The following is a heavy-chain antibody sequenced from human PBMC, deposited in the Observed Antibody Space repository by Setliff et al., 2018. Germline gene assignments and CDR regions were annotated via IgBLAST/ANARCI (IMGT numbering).Heavy chain of an antibody. Sequence: AASVKVSCKASGYSFTLYAMHWMRQAPGRRLEWMGWMNIDNGKTEYSQEFQDRVTFTRDTFAETAYMELRSLTSDDMAVYYCARGYCDGIGCPAPLYYLDSWGQGTLVTVSS. J-gene: IGHJ4*02. D-gene: IGHD2-21*01. CDR3: ARGYCDGIGCPAPLYYLDS. V-gene: IGHV1-3*03. CDR1: GYSFTLYA. CDR2: MNIDNGKT.